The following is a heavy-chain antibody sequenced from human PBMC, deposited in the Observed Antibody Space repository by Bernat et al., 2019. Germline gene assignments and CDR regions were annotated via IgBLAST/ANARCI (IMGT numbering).Heavy chain of an antibody. CDR3: TTDGRASYMDV. J-gene: IGHJ6*03. Sequence: EVQLVESGGGLVKPGGSLRLSCAASGFTFSNAWMSWVRQAPGKGLEWVGRIKGKADGGATDYAAPVNGRFTISRDDSKNMLYLQMNSLKAEDTAVFYCTTDGRASYMDVWGKGTTVTVPS. V-gene: IGHV3-15*01. CDR2: IKGKADGGAT. CDR1: GFTFSNAW.